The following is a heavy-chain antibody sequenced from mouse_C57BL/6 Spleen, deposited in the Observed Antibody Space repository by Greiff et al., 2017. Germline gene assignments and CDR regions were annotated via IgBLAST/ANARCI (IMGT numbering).Heavy chain of an antibody. V-gene: IGHV5-6*01. CDR2: ISSGGSYT. J-gene: IGHJ1*03. CDR3: ARRYYDDGEGWYFDV. CDR1: GFTFSSYG. Sequence: EVQVVESGGDLVKPGGSLKLSCAASGFTFSSYGMSWVRQTPDKRLEWVATISSGGSYTYYPDSVKGRFPISRDNAKNTLYLQMSSLKSEDTAMYYCARRYYDDGEGWYFDVWGTGTTVTVSS. D-gene: IGHD2-4*01.